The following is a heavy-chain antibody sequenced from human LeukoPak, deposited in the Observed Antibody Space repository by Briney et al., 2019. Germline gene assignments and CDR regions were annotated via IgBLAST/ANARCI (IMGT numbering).Heavy chain of an antibody. Sequence: GRSLRLSCAASGFTFSHSYMRWVRRAPGKGLEWVSYITYYSGDKNYADSVKGRFTVSRDNAKNTLYLQMNSQRAEGRAGYYCARHETYCGGGGFSDYVIFWGQGTLVTVSP. D-gene: IGHD2-21*01. V-gene: IGHV3-11*06. CDR3: ARHETYCGGGGFSDYVIF. CDR2: ITYYSGDK. CDR1: GFTFSHSY. J-gene: IGHJ4*02.